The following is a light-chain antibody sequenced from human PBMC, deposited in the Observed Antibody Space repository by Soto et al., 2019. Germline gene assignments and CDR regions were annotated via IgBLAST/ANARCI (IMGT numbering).Light chain of an antibody. Sequence: QSVLTQPPSASGTPGQRVTISFSGSSSNIGSNTVNWYQQLPGTAPKLLIYSNNRRPSGVPDRFSGSKSGTSASLDISGLQSEDEADYYCAAWDDSLQGVFGTGTKVTVL. CDR3: AAWDDSLQGV. J-gene: IGLJ1*01. V-gene: IGLV1-44*01. CDR2: SNN. CDR1: SSNIGSNT.